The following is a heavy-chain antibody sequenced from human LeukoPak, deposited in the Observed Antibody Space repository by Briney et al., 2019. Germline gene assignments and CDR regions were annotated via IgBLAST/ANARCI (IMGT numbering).Heavy chain of an antibody. CDR2: INPNTGGT. J-gene: IGHJ4*02. CDR1: GYTFTGYY. CDR3: ARDHLRGESTGGYHFDY. Sequence: GASVKVSCKASGYTFTGYYMHWVRQAPGQGLEWMGRINPNTGGTNYAQKFQGRVTTTRDTSISTAYMELSRLRSDDTAVFYCARDHLRGESTGGYHFDYWGQGTLVTVSS. V-gene: IGHV1-2*06. D-gene: IGHD3-16*02.